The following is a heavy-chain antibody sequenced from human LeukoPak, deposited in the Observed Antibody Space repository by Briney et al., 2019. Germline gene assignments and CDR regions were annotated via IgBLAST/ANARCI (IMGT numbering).Heavy chain of an antibody. D-gene: IGHD2-2*01. CDR1: GYTFTNNG. CDR2: IRPYDGDT. Sequence: ASVTVSCKASGYTFTNNGVSWVRQAPGQRLEWLAWIRPYDGDTNYTPDLQGRVTLSTDTSTSTAYMELTSLRSDDTAVYYCARVRGGICSSRDAFDGWGQGTMVS. V-gene: IGHV1-18*04. J-gene: IGHJ3*01. CDR3: ARVRGGICSSRDAFDG.